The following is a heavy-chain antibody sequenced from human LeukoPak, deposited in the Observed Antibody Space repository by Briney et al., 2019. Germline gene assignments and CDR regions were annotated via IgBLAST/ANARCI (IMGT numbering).Heavy chain of an antibody. CDR3: SRENGAFSPFGY. D-gene: IGHD2-8*01. Sequence: PSETLSLTCGVSGGSVTGTNWGSWVRQPPGQALEWMGEISLTGLTHYNPSLESRVTVSLDKSKNQLSLNLTSVTAADTAVYYCSRENGAFSPFGYWGQGTLVTVLS. V-gene: IGHV4-4*02. J-gene: IGHJ4*02. CDR2: ISLTGLT. CDR1: GGSVTGTNW.